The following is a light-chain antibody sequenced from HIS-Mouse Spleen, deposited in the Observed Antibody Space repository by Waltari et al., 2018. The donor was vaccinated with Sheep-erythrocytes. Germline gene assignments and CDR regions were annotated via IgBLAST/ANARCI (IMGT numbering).Light chain of an antibody. Sequence: QSDLTQHASVSGSPGKSITISCTGTTSDVGSYNLSHRYHQHPGKAPKLMIYEGSKRPSGVSNRFSGSKSGNTASLTISGLQAEDEADYYCCSYAGSSTPWVFGGGTKLTVL. CDR2: EGS. J-gene: IGLJ3*02. CDR3: CSYAGSSTPWV. CDR1: TSDVGSYNL. V-gene: IGLV2-23*01.